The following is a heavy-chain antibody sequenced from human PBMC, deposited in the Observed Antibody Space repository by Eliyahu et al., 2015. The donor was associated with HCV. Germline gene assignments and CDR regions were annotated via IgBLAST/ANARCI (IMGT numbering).Heavy chain of an antibody. CDR2: IFVSGSX. V-gene: IGHV4-4*07. CDR1: GGSISSYS. J-gene: IGHJ2*01. Sequence: QVQLQESGPGLVKPSETLSLTCTVSGGSISSYSWNWIRQSAGKRLEWIGRIFVSGSXNYNPSLRSRVTMSKDTSKNYFSLRLTSVTAADTAVYFCARDVASVTTGVWYFDLWGRGTLVTVSS. D-gene: IGHD4-17*01. CDR3: ARDVASVTTGVWYFDL.